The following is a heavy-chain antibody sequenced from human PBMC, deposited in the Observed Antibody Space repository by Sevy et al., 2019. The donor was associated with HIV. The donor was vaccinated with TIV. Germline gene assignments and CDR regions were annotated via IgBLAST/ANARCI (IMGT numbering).Heavy chain of an antibody. Sequence: ASVKVSCKASGGTFSSYAISWVRQAPGQGLEWMGGIIPIFGTANYAQKFQGRVTITADESTSTAYMELSSLRSEDTAVYYCARVRMGMVATLGYFDYWGQGTLVTVSS. V-gene: IGHV1-69*13. CDR3: ARVRMGMVATLGYFDY. J-gene: IGHJ4*02. CDR2: IIPIFGTA. D-gene: IGHD5-12*01. CDR1: GGTFSSYA.